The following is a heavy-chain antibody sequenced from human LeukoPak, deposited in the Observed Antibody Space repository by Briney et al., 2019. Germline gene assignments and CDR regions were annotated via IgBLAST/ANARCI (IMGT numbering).Heavy chain of an antibody. CDR1: GDSVSSNSVT. CDR2: TYYRSTWYN. J-gene: IGHJ5*02. CDR3: ARDTASDTAMSA. Sequence: SQTLSLTCAISGDSVSSNSVTWNWIRQSPSRGLEWLGRTYYRSTWYNDYAVSVRGRITVNPDTSKNQFSLQLNSVTPEDTAVYYCARDTASDTAMSAWGQGTLVTVSS. D-gene: IGHD5-18*01. V-gene: IGHV6-1*01.